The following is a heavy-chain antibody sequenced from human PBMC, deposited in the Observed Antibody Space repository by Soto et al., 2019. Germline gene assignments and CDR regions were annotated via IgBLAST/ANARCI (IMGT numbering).Heavy chain of an antibody. CDR2: ISPYTGNT. V-gene: IGHV1-18*01. D-gene: IGHD3-16*01. CDR1: GYIFVNYG. J-gene: IGHJ6*02. CDR3: VMVDNYVPPTPQDV. Sequence: QVQLVQSGDEVKKPGASVKVSCKASGYIFVNYGIAWVRQAAGQGLECMGWISPYTGNTHSATKIQGRLTMTTDTSTSTDYMDLGSLTSDDTAVYYCVMVDNYVPPTPQDVWGQGTTVTVSS.